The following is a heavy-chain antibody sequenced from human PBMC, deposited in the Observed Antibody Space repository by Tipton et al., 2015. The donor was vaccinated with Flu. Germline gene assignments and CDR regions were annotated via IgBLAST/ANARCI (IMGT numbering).Heavy chain of an antibody. D-gene: IGHD3-3*01. CDR1: GGSISTYY. CDR2: INNSGDS. J-gene: IGHJ2*01. V-gene: IGHV4-59*12. Sequence: TLSLTCTVSGGSISTYYWSWIRQPPGKRPEWIGYINNSGDSHYNPSLKSRVSMSVATSKNQLSLNLSSVTAADTAVYYCERGTTIHAWHFDLWGPGTLVTVSS. CDR3: ERGTTIHAWHFDL.